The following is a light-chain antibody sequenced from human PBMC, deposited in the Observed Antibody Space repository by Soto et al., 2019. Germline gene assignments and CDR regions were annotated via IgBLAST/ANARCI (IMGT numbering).Light chain of an antibody. J-gene: IGKJ5*01. V-gene: IGKV3-11*01. CDR3: QQRHMWPIT. Sequence: EIVFTHSPGTLSLSPGESATLLCRASQIFRGLLAWYQQKPGQAPRLLIYDAYNRATGIPPRFSGSGSGTDFTLTISSLEPEDSAVYYCQQRHMWPITFGQGTRLEIK. CDR1: QIFRGL. CDR2: DAY.